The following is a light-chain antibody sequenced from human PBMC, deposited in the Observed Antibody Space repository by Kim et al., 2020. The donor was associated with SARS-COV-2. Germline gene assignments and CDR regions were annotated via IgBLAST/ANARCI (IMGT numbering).Light chain of an antibody. Sequence: ASVGDRVTITCRASQSISSYLNWYQQKPGEAPKLLIYAASSLQSGVPSRFSGSASGTDVTLTISSLQPEDFATYYCQQSYSTPLTFGGGTKVDIK. CDR3: QQSYSTPLT. V-gene: IGKV1-39*01. CDR2: AAS. CDR1: QSISSY. J-gene: IGKJ4*01.